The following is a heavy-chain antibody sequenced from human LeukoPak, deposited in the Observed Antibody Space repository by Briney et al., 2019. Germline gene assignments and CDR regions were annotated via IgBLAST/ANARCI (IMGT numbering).Heavy chain of an antibody. CDR2: ISSSGSTI. CDR1: GFTFSSYE. Sequence: PGGSLRLSCAASGFTFSSYEMNWLRQAPGKGLEWVSYISSSGSTIYYAESVKGRFTISRDNAKNSLYLQMNSLRAEDTALYYCATTYYYGSGSIHWGQGTLVTVSS. D-gene: IGHD3-10*01. CDR3: ATTYYYGSGSIH. J-gene: IGHJ4*02. V-gene: IGHV3-48*03.